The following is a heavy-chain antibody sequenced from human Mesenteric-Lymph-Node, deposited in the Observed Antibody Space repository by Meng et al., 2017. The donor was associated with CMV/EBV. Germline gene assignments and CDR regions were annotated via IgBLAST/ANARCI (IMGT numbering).Heavy chain of an antibody. CDR1: GGSISSYC. Sequence: SETLSLTCTVSGGSISSYCWSWIRQPPGKGLEWIGYIYYSGSTNYNPSLKSRVTISVDTSKNQFSLKLSSVTAADTAVYYCARGMVSDYWGQGTLVTVSS. D-gene: IGHD3-10*01. V-gene: IGHV4-59*01. CDR2: IYYSGST. J-gene: IGHJ4*02. CDR3: ARGMVSDY.